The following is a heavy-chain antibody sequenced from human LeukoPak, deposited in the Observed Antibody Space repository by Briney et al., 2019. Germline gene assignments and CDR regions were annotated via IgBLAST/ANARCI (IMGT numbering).Heavy chain of an antibody. CDR3: ARDPLRPDVYYYYMDV. CDR1: GGSISGYY. CDR2: ISYSGST. J-gene: IGHJ6*03. V-gene: IGHV4-59*01. Sequence: SSETLSLTCTVSGGSISGYYWSWIRQPPGKGLEWVGYISYSGSTNYKPSLKSRVTISVDTSKNQFSLKLSSVTAADTAVYYCARDPLRPDVYYYYMDVWGKGTTVTVSS.